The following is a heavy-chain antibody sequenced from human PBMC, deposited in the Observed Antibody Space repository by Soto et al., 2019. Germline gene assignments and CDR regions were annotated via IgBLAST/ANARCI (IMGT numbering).Heavy chain of an antibody. CDR1: GYSFTSYW. CDR2: IDPSDSYT. J-gene: IGHJ5*02. CDR3: ARMIVVVNWFDP. Sequence: GESLKISCKGSGYSFTSYWISWVRQMPGKGLEWMGRIDPSDSYTNYSPSFQGHVTISADKSISTAYLQWSSLKASDTAMYYCARMIVVVNWFDPWGQGTLVTVYS. D-gene: IGHD3-22*01. V-gene: IGHV5-10-1*01.